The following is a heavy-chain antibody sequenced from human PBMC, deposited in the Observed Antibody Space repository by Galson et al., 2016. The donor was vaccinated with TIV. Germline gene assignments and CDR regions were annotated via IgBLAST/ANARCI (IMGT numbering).Heavy chain of an antibody. V-gene: IGHV3-23*03. Sequence: SLRLSCAASGFTFSSYAMTWVRQAPGKGLEWVSVIYGGESTYYADSVKGRFTISRDNSKNTLFLQMNSLTAEGTAVYYCAKDMTTIIDRAVSSYDALHVWGQGTMVTVSS. J-gene: IGHJ3*01. D-gene: IGHD3-22*01. CDR1: GFTFSSYA. CDR2: IYGGEST. CDR3: AKDMTTIIDRAVSSYDALHV.